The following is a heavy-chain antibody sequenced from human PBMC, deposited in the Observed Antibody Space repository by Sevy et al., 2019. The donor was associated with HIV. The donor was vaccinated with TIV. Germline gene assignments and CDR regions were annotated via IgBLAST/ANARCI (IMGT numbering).Heavy chain of an antibody. CDR2: ISSSSSTI. CDR3: ASPLPFYYGSGSEEFDY. CDR1: GFTFSSFG. Sequence: GGSLRLSCAASGFTFSSFGMNWVRQAPGKGLEWVSYISSSSSTIYYADSVRGRFTISRDNAKNSLYLQMNSLRAEDTAVYYCASPLPFYYGSGSEEFDYWGRGTLVTVSS. D-gene: IGHD3-10*01. V-gene: IGHV3-48*01. J-gene: IGHJ4*02.